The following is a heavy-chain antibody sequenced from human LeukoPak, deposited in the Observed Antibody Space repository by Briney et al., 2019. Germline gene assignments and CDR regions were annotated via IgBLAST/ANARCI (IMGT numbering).Heavy chain of an antibody. CDR1: GFTFSSYS. CDR3: AREGGASDDFWSGYYGPPVAFDI. V-gene: IGHV3-21*01. J-gene: IGHJ3*02. Sequence: GGSLRLSCAASGFTFSSYSMNWVRQAPGKGLEWVSSISSSSNYIYYADSVKGRFTISRDNAKNTLYLQMNSLRAEDTAVYYCAREGGASDDFWSGYYGPPVAFDIWGQGTMVTVSS. CDR2: ISSSSNYI. D-gene: IGHD3-3*01.